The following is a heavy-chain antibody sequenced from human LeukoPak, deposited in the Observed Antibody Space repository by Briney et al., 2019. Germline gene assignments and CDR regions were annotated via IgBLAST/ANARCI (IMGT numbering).Heavy chain of an antibody. CDR2: INHSGST. CDR1: GFTFSSYG. V-gene: IGHV4-34*01. Sequence: GSLRLSCAASGFTFSSYGMSWVRQPPGKGLEWIGEINHSGSTNYNPSLKSRVTTSVDTSKNQFSLRLSSVTAADTAVYYCARGHDLDEFDIWGQGTMVTVSS. CDR3: ARGHDLDEFDI. J-gene: IGHJ3*02. D-gene: IGHD2-2*03.